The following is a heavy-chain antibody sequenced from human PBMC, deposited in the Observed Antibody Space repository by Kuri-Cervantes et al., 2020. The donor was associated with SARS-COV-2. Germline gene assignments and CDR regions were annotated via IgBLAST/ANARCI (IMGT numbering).Heavy chain of an antibody. Sequence: LSLTCAASGFTSTSHAMHWVRQAPGKGLEWVALISYDGSNKFYADSVKGRFTISRDNSKNTLYLQMNSLRAEDTAVYYCAKDQHGIVVVVAAIDYWGQGTLVTVSS. CDR3: AKDQHGIVVVVAAIDY. D-gene: IGHD2-15*01. CDR2: ISYDGSNK. V-gene: IGHV3-30*18. J-gene: IGHJ4*02. CDR1: GFTSTSHA.